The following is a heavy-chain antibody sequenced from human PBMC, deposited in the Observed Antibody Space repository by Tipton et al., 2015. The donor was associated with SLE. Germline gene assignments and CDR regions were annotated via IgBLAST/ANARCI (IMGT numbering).Heavy chain of an antibody. CDR2: INHSGST. J-gene: IGHJ5*02. CDR3: ASGGVTGDSNWFDP. D-gene: IGHD7-27*01. CDR1: GGSFSGYY. V-gene: IGHV4-34*01. Sequence: TLSLTCAVYGGSFSGYYWSWIRQPPGKGLEWIGEINHSGSTNYNPSLQSRVTTSVDTSKNQFSLKLSSVTAADTAVYYCASGGVTGDSNWFDPWGQGTLVTVSS.